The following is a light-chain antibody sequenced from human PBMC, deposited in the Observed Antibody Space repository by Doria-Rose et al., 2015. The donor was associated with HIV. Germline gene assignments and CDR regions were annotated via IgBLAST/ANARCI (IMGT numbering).Light chain of an antibody. Sequence: ATLSLSPGERATPSCRASQSVTNNYLAWYQQRPGQAPRLLIYDASSRATGVPDRFSGSGSGTDFTLTISRLEPEDFAVYFCQQYDSSPFTFGPGTKVDIK. CDR3: QQYDSSPFT. J-gene: IGKJ3*01. CDR1: QSVTNNY. CDR2: DAS. V-gene: IGKV3-20*01.